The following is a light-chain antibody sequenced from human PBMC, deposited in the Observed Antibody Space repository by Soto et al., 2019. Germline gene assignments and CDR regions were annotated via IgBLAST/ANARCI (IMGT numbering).Light chain of an antibody. CDR1: RGIGST. J-gene: IGKJ4*01. V-gene: IGKV3-15*01. Sequence: EVVMTQSPATLSVSPGERATLSCRASRGIGSTLAWYQQKPGQTPRLLIYDTSTRATGVPSRFIGSASGTDFTLTITSLQSEDFAIYYCQHYVTWPYAFGGGTKVENK. CDR2: DTS. CDR3: QHYVTWPYA.